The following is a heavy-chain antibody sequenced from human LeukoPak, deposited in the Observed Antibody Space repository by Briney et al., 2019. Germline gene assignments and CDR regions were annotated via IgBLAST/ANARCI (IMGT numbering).Heavy chain of an antibody. CDR1: GFTFSNYW. D-gene: IGHD6-19*01. CDR3: ARTAVALDY. J-gene: IGHJ4*02. Sequence: GGSLRLSCSVSGFTFSNYWMNWVRQAPGKGLEWVANIKADGSEKYYVDSVKGRFTISRDNAKNSLHLQMNSLSVEDTAVYYCARTAVALDYWGQGTLVTVSS. CDR2: IKADGSEK. V-gene: IGHV3-7*01.